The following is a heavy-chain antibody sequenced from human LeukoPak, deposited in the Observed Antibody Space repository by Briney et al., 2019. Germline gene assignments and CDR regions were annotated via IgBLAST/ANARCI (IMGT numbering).Heavy chain of an antibody. CDR2: IYYSGST. J-gene: IGHJ6*02. D-gene: IGHD3-10*01. Sequence: SETLSLTCTVSGGSTSSYYWSWIRQPPGKGLEWIGYIYYSGSTNYNPSLKSRVTISVDTSKNQFSLKLSSVTAADTAVYYCARQYYYGLGDVWGQGTTVTVSS. CDR3: ARQYYYGLGDV. CDR1: GGSTSSYY. V-gene: IGHV4-59*08.